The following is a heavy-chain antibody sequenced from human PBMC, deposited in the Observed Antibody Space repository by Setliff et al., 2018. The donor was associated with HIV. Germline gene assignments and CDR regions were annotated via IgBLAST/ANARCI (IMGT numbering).Heavy chain of an antibody. Sequence: GGSLRLSCAASGFTFSSYAMSWVRQAPGKGLEWVSAISGSGGSTYYADPVRGRFTISRDNTKNSLYLQLNSLRAEDTAVYYCARDAAAPAAIEGAFDIWGQGTMVTVSS. CDR3: ARDAAAPAAIEGAFDI. D-gene: IGHD2-2*02. CDR1: GFTFSSYA. J-gene: IGHJ3*02. CDR2: ISGSGGST. V-gene: IGHV3-23*01.